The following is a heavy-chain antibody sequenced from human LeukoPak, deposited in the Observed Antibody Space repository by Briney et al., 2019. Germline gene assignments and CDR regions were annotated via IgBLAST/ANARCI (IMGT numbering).Heavy chain of an antibody. V-gene: IGHV3-11*05. CDR3: ARDGLISAAGVYYFDY. J-gene: IGHJ4*02. D-gene: IGHD6-13*01. CDR2: ISSSSYT. CDR1: GFTFSDYY. Sequence: KTGGSLRLSCAASGFTFSDYYMSWIRQAPGKGLEWVSYISSSSYTSYADSVKGRFTISRDNAKNSLYLQMNSLRAEDTAVYYCARDGLISAAGVYYFDYWGQGTLVTVSS.